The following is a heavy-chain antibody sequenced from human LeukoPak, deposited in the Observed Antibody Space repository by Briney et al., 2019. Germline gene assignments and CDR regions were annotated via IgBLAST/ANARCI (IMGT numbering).Heavy chain of an antibody. V-gene: IGHV3-7*01. J-gene: IGHJ4*02. CDR2: IKQDGSEK. CDR3: ARYNGLIAAGKGSFFY. Sequence: GGSLRLSCAVSGFTFSRYWMSWVRQAPGKGLEWVANIKQDGSEKYYVDSVKGRFTISRDNAKNSLYLQMNSLRAEDTAVYYCARYNGLIAAGKGSFFYWGQGTLVTVSS. CDR1: GFTFSRYW. D-gene: IGHD6-13*01.